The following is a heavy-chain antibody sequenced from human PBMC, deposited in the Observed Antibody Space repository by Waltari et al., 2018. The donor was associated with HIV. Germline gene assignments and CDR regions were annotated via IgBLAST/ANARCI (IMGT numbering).Heavy chain of an antibody. CDR2: IRSKAYGGTA. D-gene: IGHD3-16*01. J-gene: IGHJ6*02. Sequence: SGGGFTQPGRSLRLSCAASGFIFSDYPMSWFRQAPGKGLEWVGFIRSKAYGGTAEYAAALEGRFTISRDDSRGVGYLQMDGLKIEDTGVYYCTKGGGKSPGLSVGGQGTTVTVSS. V-gene: IGHV3-49*03. CDR3: TKGGGKSPGLSV. CDR1: GFIFSDYP.